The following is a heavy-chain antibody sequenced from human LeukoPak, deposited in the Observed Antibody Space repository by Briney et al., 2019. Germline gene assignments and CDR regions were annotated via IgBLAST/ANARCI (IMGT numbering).Heavy chain of an antibody. CDR2: ISGSGGST. D-gene: IGHD3-10*01. CDR3: AKAIRGVPRGYGMDV. J-gene: IGHJ6*02. Sequence: PGGSLRLSCAASGFTFSSYAMSWVRQAPGKGLEWVSAISGSGGSTYYADSVKGRFTISRDNSKNTLYLQMNSLRAEDTALYYCAKAIRGVPRGYGMDVWGQGTTVTVSS. CDR1: GFTFSSYA. V-gene: IGHV3-23*01.